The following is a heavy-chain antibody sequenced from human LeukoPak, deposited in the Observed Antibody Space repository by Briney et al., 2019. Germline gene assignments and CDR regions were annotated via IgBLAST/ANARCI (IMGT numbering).Heavy chain of an antibody. CDR2: ISSSSSTI. Sequence: GGSLRLSCAASGFTFSSYSMNWVRQAPGKGLEWVSYISSSSSTIYYADSVKGRFTISRDNAKNSLYLQMNSLRAEDTAVYYCARDYYDSSGYYKKRADAFDIWGQGTMVTVSS. V-gene: IGHV3-48*04. J-gene: IGHJ3*02. D-gene: IGHD3-22*01. CDR1: GFTFSSYS. CDR3: ARDYYDSSGYYKKRADAFDI.